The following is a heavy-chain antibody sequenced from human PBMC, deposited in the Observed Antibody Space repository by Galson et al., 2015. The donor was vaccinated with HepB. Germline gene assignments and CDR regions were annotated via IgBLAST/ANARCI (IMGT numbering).Heavy chain of an antibody. J-gene: IGHJ4*02. CDR2: IRPYNGDA. CDR3: ARDSRSSCTNGLCYYFDY. CDR1: GYTFTTYG. V-gene: IGHV1-18*04. Sequence: SVKVSCKASGYTFTTYGISWVRQAPGQGLEWMAWIRPYNGDANFAQKFQHRVTLTTDTSTSTAYMELRSLTSDDTAVYYCARDSRSSCTNGLCYYFDYWGQRTLVTVSS. D-gene: IGHD2-8*01.